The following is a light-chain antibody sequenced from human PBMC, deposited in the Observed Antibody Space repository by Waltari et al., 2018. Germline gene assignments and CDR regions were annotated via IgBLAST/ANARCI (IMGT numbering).Light chain of an antibody. CDR1: QSIGTK. Sequence: EIVLTQSPDFQSVTPKEKVTITCRASQSIGTKLHCYQQKPDQSPKLLIKYASQSFSGVPARFSGSGSGTEFTLTITSLEAEDAATYYCHQSDRIPQTFGQGTRLEIK. V-gene: IGKV6-21*01. CDR2: YAS. CDR3: HQSDRIPQT. J-gene: IGKJ5*01.